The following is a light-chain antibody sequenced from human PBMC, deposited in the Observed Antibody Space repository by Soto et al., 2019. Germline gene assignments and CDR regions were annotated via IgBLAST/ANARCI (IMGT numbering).Light chain of an antibody. CDR1: SSAVGSYNL. CDR3: CSYAGSSNSLV. CDR2: EVS. V-gene: IGLV2-23*02. Sequence: QSALTQPASVSGSPGQSITISCTGTSSAVGSYNLVSLYQQHPGKAPKLMISEVSMRPSGVSNRFSGSKSGNTASLTISGLQAEDEADYYCCSYAGSSNSLVFGGGTQLTVL. J-gene: IGLJ2*01.